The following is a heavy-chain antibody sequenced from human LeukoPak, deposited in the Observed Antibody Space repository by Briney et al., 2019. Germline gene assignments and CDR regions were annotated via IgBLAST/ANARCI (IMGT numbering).Heavy chain of an antibody. D-gene: IGHD3-10*01. J-gene: IGHJ6*03. CDR3: ARIGVVRGVILYYYMDV. Sequence: GGSLRLSCAASGFTFSSYWMSWVRQAPGKGLEWVANIKQDGSDKYYVDSVKGRFIISRDNVKNSLYLQMNSLRAEDAAVYYCARIGVVRGVILYYYMDVWGKGTTVTISS. CDR2: IKQDGSDK. CDR1: GFTFSSYW. V-gene: IGHV3-7*01.